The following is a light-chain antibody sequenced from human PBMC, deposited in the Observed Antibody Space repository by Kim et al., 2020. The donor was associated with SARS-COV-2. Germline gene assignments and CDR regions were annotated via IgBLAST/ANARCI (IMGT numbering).Light chain of an antibody. V-gene: IGKV3-20*01. Sequence: PGERATLSCRASQSVGNNYLGWYQQKPGQAPRLLIYHASNRATGIPDRFSGSGSGTDFTLTISRLGPEDFAVYYCQQYATSPLTFGGGTKVDIK. J-gene: IGKJ4*01. CDR3: QQYATSPLT. CDR2: HAS. CDR1: QSVGNNY.